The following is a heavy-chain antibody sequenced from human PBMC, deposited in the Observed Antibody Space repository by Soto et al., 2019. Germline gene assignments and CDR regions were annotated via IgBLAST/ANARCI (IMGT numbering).Heavy chain of an antibody. CDR1: RFSFSDYA. V-gene: IGHV3-23*01. CDR3: TLQRTTVYIVYFDY. CDR2: ISGSGGST. D-gene: IGHD4-17*01. J-gene: IGHJ4*02. Sequence: EVQLLESGGDLVQPGGSLRLSCAASRFSFSDYAMSWVRQAPGKGLEWVSIISGSGGSTDYADSVKGRFTISRDNSKNTLYLQMNSLRAEDTAVYYCTLQRTTVYIVYFDYWGQGTLVTVSS.